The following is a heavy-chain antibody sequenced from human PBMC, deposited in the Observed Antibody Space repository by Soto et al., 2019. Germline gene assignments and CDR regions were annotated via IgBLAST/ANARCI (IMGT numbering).Heavy chain of an antibody. D-gene: IGHD2-15*01. CDR1: GDSITSYY. V-gene: IGHV4-59*08. J-gene: IGHJ5*02. CDR3: ARQFCSGGSCYWFDP. CDR2: IYYSGIT. Sequence: SETLSLTCTVSGDSITSYYWSWIRQPPAKGLEWIGYIYYSGITDYNPSLKSRVTISVDTSKNQLSLKLNSVTAADTAVYYCARQFCSGGSCYWFDPWGQGTLVTVSS.